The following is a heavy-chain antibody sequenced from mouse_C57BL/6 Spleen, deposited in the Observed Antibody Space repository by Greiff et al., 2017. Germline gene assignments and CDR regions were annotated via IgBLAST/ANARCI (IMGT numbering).Heavy chain of an antibody. V-gene: IGHV14-2*01. Sequence: EVKLMESGAELVKPGASVKLSCTASGFNIKDYYMHWVKQRTEQGLEWIGRIDPEDGETKYAPKFQGKATITADPSSNTAYLQLSSLTSEYTAVYYCARGDYDAWFAYWGQGTLVTVSA. CDR2: IDPEDGET. J-gene: IGHJ3*01. CDR1: GFNIKDYY. CDR3: ARGDYDAWFAY. D-gene: IGHD2-4*01.